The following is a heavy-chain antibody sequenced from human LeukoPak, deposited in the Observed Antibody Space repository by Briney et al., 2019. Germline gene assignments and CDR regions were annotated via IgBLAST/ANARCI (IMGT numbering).Heavy chain of an antibody. D-gene: IGHD4/OR15-4a*01. V-gene: IGHV3-7*03. J-gene: IGHJ4*02. Sequence: GGSLRLSCAGSGWMRWVRQAPGKGLEWVAYIKQDGSEKYYVDSVKGRFTISRDSTKNTLYLQMNRLRAEDAAVYYCAKAPVTTCLGAFCYPFDCWGRGTLVTVS. CDR2: IKQDGSEK. CDR1: GW. CDR3: AKAPVTTCLGAFCYPFDC.